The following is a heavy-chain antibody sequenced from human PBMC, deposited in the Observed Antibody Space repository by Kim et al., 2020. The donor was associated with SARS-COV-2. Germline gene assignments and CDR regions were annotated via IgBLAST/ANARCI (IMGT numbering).Heavy chain of an antibody. CDR1: GFTFGDYA. J-gene: IGHJ5*02. D-gene: IGHD3-22*01. CDR3: AKDKGNYYDSSGSYTT. Sequence: GGSLRLSCAASGFTFGDYAMHCVRQAPGKGLEWVSGISWNSGRIGYADSVKGRFTISRDNAKNSLYLQMNSLRAEDTALYYCAKDKGNYYDSSGSYTTWGQGTLVTVSS. V-gene: IGHV3-9*01. CDR2: ISWNSGRI.